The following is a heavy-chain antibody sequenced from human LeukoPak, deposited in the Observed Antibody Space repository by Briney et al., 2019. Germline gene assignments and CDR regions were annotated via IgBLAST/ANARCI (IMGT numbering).Heavy chain of an antibody. CDR3: ARVEWFGELFYQFDY. Sequence: GASVNVSCKASGYTFTSYGISWVRQAPGQGLAWMGWISAYNGNTNYAQKLQGRVTMTTDTSTSTAYMELRSLRSDDTAVYYCARVEWFGELFYQFDYWGQGTLVTVSS. D-gene: IGHD3-10*01. J-gene: IGHJ4*02. CDR1: GYTFTSYG. V-gene: IGHV1-18*01. CDR2: ISAYNGNT.